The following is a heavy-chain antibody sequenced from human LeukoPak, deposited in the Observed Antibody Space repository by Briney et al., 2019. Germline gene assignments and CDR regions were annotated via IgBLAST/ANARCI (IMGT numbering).Heavy chain of an antibody. V-gene: IGHV4-59*01. D-gene: IGHD3-22*01. CDR3: ARVIYDSSGYYFDY. CDR1: GGSISSYY. Sequence: PSETLSLSCTVSGGSISSYYWSWIRQPPGKGLEWIGFIYSSGSTNYNPSLKSRVTISVDTSKNQFSLKLSSVTAADSAVYYCARVIYDSSGYYFDYWGQGTLVSVSS. J-gene: IGHJ4*02. CDR2: IYSSGST.